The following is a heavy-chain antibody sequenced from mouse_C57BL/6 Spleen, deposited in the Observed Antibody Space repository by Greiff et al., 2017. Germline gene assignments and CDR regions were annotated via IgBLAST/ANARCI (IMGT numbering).Heavy chain of an antibody. Sequence: QVQLQQPGAELVRPGSSVKLSCKASGYTFTSYWMHWVKQRPIQGLEWIGNIDPSDSETHYTQKFKDKATLTVDKSSSTAYMQLSSLTSEDSAVYYCARSGYYGSSYGWLAYWGQGTLVTVSA. D-gene: IGHD1-1*01. CDR1: GYTFTSYW. J-gene: IGHJ3*01. V-gene: IGHV1-52*01. CDR2: IDPSDSET. CDR3: ARSGYYGSSYGWLAY.